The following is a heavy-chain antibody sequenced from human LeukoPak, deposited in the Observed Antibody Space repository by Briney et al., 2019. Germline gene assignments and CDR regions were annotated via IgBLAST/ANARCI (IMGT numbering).Heavy chain of an antibody. V-gene: IGHV1-69*05. Sequence: APVEVSCKASGDTFSSFPISWVRQAPGQGLEWMGGIIPVFSKAIYAWKFQGRVSITTDESSSTAYMELSSLRSEDTAVYYCALESGGAFDIWGQGTLVTVSS. CDR1: GDTFSSFP. D-gene: IGHD3-3*01. CDR3: ALESGGAFDI. CDR2: IIPVFSKA. J-gene: IGHJ3*02.